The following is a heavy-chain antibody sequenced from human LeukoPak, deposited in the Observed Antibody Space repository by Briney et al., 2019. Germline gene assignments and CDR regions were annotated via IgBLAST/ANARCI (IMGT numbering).Heavy chain of an antibody. Sequence: PGGSLRLSCAAPGFTFSSYGMHWVRQAPGKGLEWVAVISYDGSNKYYADSVKGRFTISRDNSKNTLYLQMNSLRAEDTALYYCAKDRTVAGTPWLDYWGQGTLVTVSS. CDR2: ISYDGSNK. CDR3: AKDRTVAGTPWLDY. CDR1: GFTFSSYG. D-gene: IGHD6-19*01. J-gene: IGHJ4*02. V-gene: IGHV3-30*18.